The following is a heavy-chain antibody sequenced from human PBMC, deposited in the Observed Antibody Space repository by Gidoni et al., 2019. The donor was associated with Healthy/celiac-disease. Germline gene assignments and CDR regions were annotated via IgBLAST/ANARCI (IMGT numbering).Heavy chain of an antibody. J-gene: IGHJ6*02. D-gene: IGHD5-18*01. Sequence: EVQLVESGGGLVQPGGSLRLPCAASGFTFSSYEMNGVRQDPGKGLEWVSYISSSGSTIYYADSVKGRFTISRDNAKNSLYLQMNSLRAEDTAVYYCARGYSYGNYYYYGMDVWGQGTTVTVSS. V-gene: IGHV3-48*03. CDR3: ARGYSYGNYYYYGMDV. CDR2: ISSSGSTI. CDR1: GFTFSSYE.